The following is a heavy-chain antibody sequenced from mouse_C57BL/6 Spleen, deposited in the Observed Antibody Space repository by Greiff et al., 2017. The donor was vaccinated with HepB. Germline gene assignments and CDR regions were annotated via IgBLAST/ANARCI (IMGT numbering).Heavy chain of an antibody. CDR2: IDPETGGT. V-gene: IGHV1-15*01. J-gene: IGHJ2*01. CDR1: GYTFTDYE. CDR3: TRWSSSGYVDY. Sequence: VKVVESGAELVRPGASVTLSCKASGYTFTDYEMHWVKQTPVHGLEWIGAIDPETGGTAYNQKFKGKAILTADKSSSTAYMELRSLTSEDSAVYYCTRWSSSGYVDYWGQGTTLTVSS. D-gene: IGHD3-2*02.